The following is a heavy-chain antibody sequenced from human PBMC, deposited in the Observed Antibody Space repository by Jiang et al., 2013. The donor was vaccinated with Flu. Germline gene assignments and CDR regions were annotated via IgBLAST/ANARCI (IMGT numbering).Heavy chain of an antibody. V-gene: IGHV1-69*01. J-gene: IGHJ2*01. CDR3: ARDSSSEAYPLLLYYFDL. Sequence: GTTQYAQKFQDRVTITADGPTNTIYMELSSLRSEDTAVYYCARDSSSEAYPLLLYYFDLWGRGTLVTVSS. CDR2: GTT. D-gene: IGHD1-26*01.